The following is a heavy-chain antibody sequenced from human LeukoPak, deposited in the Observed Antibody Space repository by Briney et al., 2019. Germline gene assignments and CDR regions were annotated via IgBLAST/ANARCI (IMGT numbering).Heavy chain of an antibody. D-gene: IGHD2-2*01. CDR1: GFSFSSYR. Sequence: GGSLRLSCAASGFSFSSYRMNWVRQAPGKGLEWVSSVSNSGDYIHYADSVKGRFTISRDNAKNSLYLQMNSLRAEDTAVYYCARGGGWDCSGTTCYALVFDYWGQGTLVTVSS. J-gene: IGHJ4*02. V-gene: IGHV3-21*01. CDR2: VSNSGDYI. CDR3: ARGGGWDCSGTTCYALVFDY.